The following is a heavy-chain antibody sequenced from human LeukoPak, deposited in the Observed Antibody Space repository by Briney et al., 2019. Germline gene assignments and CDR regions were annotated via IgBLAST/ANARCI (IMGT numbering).Heavy chain of an antibody. Sequence: SETLSLTCAVYGGSFSGYYWSWIRQPPGKGVEWIGGINHSGSTNYNPSLKSRVTISVDTSKNQFSLKLSSVTAADTAVYYCARPGYYYDSSGYYYRDFWGQGTLVSVSS. J-gene: IGHJ4*02. V-gene: IGHV4-34*01. CDR2: INHSGST. CDR3: ARPGYYYDSSGYYYRDF. D-gene: IGHD3-22*01. CDR1: GGSFSGYY.